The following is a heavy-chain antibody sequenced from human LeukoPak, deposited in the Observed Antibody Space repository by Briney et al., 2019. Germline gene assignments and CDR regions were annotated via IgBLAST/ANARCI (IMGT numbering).Heavy chain of an antibody. CDR1: RFTFDDYA. CDR3: AKSVRAGRDGMDV. J-gene: IGHJ6*02. CDR2: ISWNSAGI. D-gene: IGHD2-8*02. Sequence: GRSLRLSCAASRFTFDDYAMHWVRQAPGKGLEWVSGISWNSAGIGYADSVKSRFTISRDNAKNSLYLQMNSLRAEDTALYYCAKSVRAGRDGMDVWGQGTTVTVSS. V-gene: IGHV3-9*01.